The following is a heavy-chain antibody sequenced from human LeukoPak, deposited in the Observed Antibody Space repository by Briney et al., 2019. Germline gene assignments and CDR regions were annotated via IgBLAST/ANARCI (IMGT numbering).Heavy chain of an antibody. CDR3: ARGPTRGLPHFDY. Sequence: ASVKVSCKASGGTFSSYAISWVRQAPGQGLEWMGGIIPIFGTANYAQKFQGRVTITTDESTSTAYMELSSRRSEDTAVYYCARGPTRGLPHFDYWGQGTLVTVSS. CDR1: GGTFSSYA. J-gene: IGHJ4*02. D-gene: IGHD5-18*01. V-gene: IGHV1-69*05. CDR2: IIPIFGTA.